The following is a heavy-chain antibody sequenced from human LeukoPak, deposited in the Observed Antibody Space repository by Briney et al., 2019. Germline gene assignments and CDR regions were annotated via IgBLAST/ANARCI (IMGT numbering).Heavy chain of an antibody. J-gene: IGHJ4*02. D-gene: IGHD6-19*01. CDR2: ISSSSSYI. V-gene: IGHV3-21*01. CDR3: ARVGYSSGSYVDY. Sequence: GGSLRLSCAASGFTVSSNYMSWVRQAPGKGLEWVSSISSSSSYIYYADSVKGRFTISRDNAKNSLYLQMNSLRAEDTAVYYCARVGYSSGSYVDYWGQGTLVTVSS. CDR1: GFTVSSNY.